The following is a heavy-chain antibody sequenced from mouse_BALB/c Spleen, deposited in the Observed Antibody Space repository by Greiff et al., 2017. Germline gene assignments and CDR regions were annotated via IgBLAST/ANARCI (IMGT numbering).Heavy chain of an antibody. V-gene: IGHV1-5*01. Sequence: DVHLVESGTVLARPGASVKMSCKASGYSFTSYWMHWVKQRPGQGLEWIGAIYPGNSDTSYNQKFKGKAKLTAVTSASTAYMELSSLTNEDSAVYYCTRLYGYEPRSWFAYWGQGTLVTVSA. CDR1: GYSFTSYW. D-gene: IGHD2-2*01. J-gene: IGHJ3*01. CDR2: IYPGNSDT. CDR3: TRLYGYEPRSWFAY.